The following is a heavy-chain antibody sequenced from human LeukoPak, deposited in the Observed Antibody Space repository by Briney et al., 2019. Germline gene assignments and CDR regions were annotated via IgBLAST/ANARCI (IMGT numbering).Heavy chain of an antibody. J-gene: IGHJ6*02. D-gene: IGHD6-13*01. V-gene: IGHV3-30-3*01. CDR3: ARWGSSWSWYYYYGMDV. Sequence: PGGSLRLSCAASGITFRSYSMHWVRQAPGKGLEWVAVIAYDGSSEYYADSVKGRFTISRDNSKNTLYLQMNSLRAEDTAVYYCARWGSSWSWYYYYGMDVWGQGTTVTVSS. CDR1: GITFRSYS. CDR2: IAYDGSSE.